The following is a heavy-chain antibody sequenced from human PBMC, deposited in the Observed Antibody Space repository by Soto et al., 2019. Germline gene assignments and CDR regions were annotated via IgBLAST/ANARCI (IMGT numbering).Heavy chain of an antibody. CDR2: LYTGGSA. Sequence: GGSLRLSCAASGFSVTDHYMTWVRQAPGKGLEWVSVLYTGGSAYYGDSVKGRFTISRDSSTNTLYLPMNSLKVGDTAFYFCARSFNDWTTYFDYWSEGTLVTVSS. CDR1: GFSVTDHY. CDR3: ARSFNDWTTYFDY. D-gene: IGHD3-9*01. V-gene: IGHV3-53*01. J-gene: IGHJ4*02.